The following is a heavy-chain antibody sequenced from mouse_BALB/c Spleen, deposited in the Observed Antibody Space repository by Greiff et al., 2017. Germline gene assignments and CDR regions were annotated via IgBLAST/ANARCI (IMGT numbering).Heavy chain of an antibody. CDR1: GFSLTSYG. CDR3: ARDQFITTATEFAY. D-gene: IGHD1-2*01. Sequence: VQVVESGPGLVAPSQSLSITCTVSGFSLTSYGVHWVRQPPGKGLEWLGVIWAGGSTNYNSALMSRLSISKDNSKSQVFLKMNSLQTDDTAMYYCARDQFITTATEFAYWGQGTLVTVSA. J-gene: IGHJ3*01. CDR2: IWAGGST. V-gene: IGHV2-9*02.